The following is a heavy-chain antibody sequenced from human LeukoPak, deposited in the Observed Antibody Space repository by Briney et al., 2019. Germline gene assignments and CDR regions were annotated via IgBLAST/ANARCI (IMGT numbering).Heavy chain of an antibody. V-gene: IGHV4-38-2*02. CDR2: IYHSGST. CDR1: GYSIDSGYY. Sequence: KSSETLSLTCTVSGYSIDSGYYWGWIRQPPGKGLEWIGSIYHSGSTYYNPSLKSRVTISLDTSKNQFSLKLSSVTAADTAVYYCARVTGGVRSIRSWYFDLWGRGTLVTVSS. J-gene: IGHJ2*01. D-gene: IGHD3-3*01. CDR3: ARVTGGVRSIRSWYFDL.